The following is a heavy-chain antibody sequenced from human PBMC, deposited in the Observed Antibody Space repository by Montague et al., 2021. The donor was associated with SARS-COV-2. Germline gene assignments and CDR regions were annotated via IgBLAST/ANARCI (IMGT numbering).Heavy chain of an antibody. V-gene: IGHV4-61*01. J-gene: IGHJ6*02. Sequence: SETLSLTCIVSGGSVSSGSYYWSWIRQPPGKGLEWIGYIYYSGSTNYNPSLKSRVTISVDTSKNQFSLKLSSVIAADTAVYYCARDPWRITIFGVVTRYGMDVWGQGTTVTVSS. CDR3: ARDPWRITIFGVVTRYGMDV. CDR2: IYYSGST. D-gene: IGHD3-3*01. CDR1: GGSVSSGSYY.